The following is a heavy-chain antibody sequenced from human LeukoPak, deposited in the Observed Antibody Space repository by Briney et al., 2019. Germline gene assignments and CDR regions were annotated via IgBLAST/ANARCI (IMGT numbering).Heavy chain of an antibody. CDR3: ARGTNWSPLDFDY. Sequence: GGSLRLSCAASGFTFSSYGMSWVRQAPGKGLEWVSAIGGRDGSTYYADSVKGRFTISRDNSKNTVYLQMKSLRAEDTAVYFCARGTNWSPLDFDYWGQGTQVTVSS. CDR1: GFTFSSYG. CDR2: IGGRDGST. D-gene: IGHD1-20*01. V-gene: IGHV3-23*01. J-gene: IGHJ4*02.